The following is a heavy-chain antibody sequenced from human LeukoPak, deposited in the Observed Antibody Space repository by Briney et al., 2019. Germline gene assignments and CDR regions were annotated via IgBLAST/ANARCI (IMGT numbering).Heavy chain of an antibody. CDR2: IDPSDSYT. CDR1: GYSFTSYW. V-gene: IGHV5-10-1*01. CDR3: AIKYYYYYGMDV. J-gene: IGHJ6*02. Sequence: GESLKISCKGSGYSFTSYWISWVRQMPGNGLEWMGRIDPSDSYTNYSPSFQGHVTISADKSISTAYLQWSSLKASDTAMYYCAIKYYYYYGMDVWGQGTTVTVSS.